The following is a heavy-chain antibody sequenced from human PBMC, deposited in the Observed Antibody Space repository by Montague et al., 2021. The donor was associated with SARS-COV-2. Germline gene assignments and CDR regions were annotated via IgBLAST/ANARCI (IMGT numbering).Heavy chain of an antibody. CDR3: ARHWDSSSWYRDDAFDI. Sequence: SETLSLTCTVPGGSISSSSYYWGWIRQPSGKGLEWIGSIYYSGSTYYNPSLKSRVTISVDTSKNQFSLKLSSVTAADTAVYYCARHWDSSSWYRDDAFDIWGQGTMVTVSS. CDR1: GGSISSSSYY. D-gene: IGHD6-13*01. V-gene: IGHV4-39*01. CDR2: IYYSGST. J-gene: IGHJ3*02.